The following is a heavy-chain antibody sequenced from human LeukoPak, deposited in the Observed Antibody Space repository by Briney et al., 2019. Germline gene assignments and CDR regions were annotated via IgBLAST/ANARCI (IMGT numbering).Heavy chain of an antibody. V-gene: IGHV3-21*01. D-gene: IGHD5-12*01. J-gene: IGHJ4*02. Sequence: GGSLRLSCTASGSTFSSYSMNWVRQAPGKGLEWVSSISSSSSYIYYADSVKGRFTISRDNAKNSLYLQMNSLRAEDTAVYYCARGAIVATVFDYWGQGTLVTVSS. CDR3: ARGAIVATVFDY. CDR1: GSTFSSYS. CDR2: ISSSSSYI.